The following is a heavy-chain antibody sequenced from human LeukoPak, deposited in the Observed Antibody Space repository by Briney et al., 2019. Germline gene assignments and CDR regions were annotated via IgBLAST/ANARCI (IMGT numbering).Heavy chain of an antibody. Sequence: GGSLRLSCSASGFTFSDYWMMWVRQAPGKGLEWVGNIRQDDSEKNYVDSVKGRFTISRDNAKFSLYLQMNSLRAEDTAVYYCAREGYYYDSSGYYSYYFDYWGQGTLVTVSS. V-gene: IGHV3-7*01. D-gene: IGHD3-22*01. J-gene: IGHJ4*02. CDR1: GFTFSDYW. CDR3: AREGYYYDSSGYYSYYFDY. CDR2: IRQDDSEK.